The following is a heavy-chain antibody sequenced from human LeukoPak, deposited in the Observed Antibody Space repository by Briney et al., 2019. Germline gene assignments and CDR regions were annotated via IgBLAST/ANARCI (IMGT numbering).Heavy chain of an antibody. CDR1: GGSISSYY. V-gene: IGHV4-59*01. D-gene: IGHD1-26*01. CDR2: IYYSVST. Sequence: SETLSLTCTVSGGSISSYYWSWVRQPPGKGREWIGYIYYSVSTNYNPSLKSRVTISVDTSKNQFSLKLSSVTAADTAVYYCARKSGSYSPKQNAFDIWGQGTMVTVSS. J-gene: IGHJ3*02. CDR3: ARKSGSYSPKQNAFDI.